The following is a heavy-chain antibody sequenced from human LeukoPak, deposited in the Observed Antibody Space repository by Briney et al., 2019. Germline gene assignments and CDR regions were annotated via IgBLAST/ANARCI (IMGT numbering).Heavy chain of an antibody. V-gene: IGHV3-21*01. CDR1: GFTFSSYS. Sequence: GGSLRLSCAASGFTFSSYSMNWVRQAPGKGLEWVSSISSSSSYIYYADSVKGRFTISRDNAKNSLYLQMNSLRAEDTAVYYCARDRGYCSSTSCYFGYYYMDVWGKGTTVTVSS. D-gene: IGHD2-2*01. CDR3: ARDRGYCSSTSCYFGYYYMDV. CDR2: ISSSSSYI. J-gene: IGHJ6*03.